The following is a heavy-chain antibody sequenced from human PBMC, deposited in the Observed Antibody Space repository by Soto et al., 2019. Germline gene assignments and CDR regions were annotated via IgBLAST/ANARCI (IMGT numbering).Heavy chain of an antibody. CDR1: GFTLSSYD. V-gene: IGHV3-13*01. J-gene: IGHJ6*02. CDR2: IGTAGDT. Sequence: GGSLRLSCAASGFTLSSYDMHWVRQATGKGLEWVSAIGTAGDTYYPGSVKGRFTISRENAKNSLYLQMNSLRAEDTAVYYCARALRGRPYYYYYGMDVWGQGTTVTVSS. CDR3: ARALRGRPYYYYYGMDV. D-gene: IGHD3-16*01.